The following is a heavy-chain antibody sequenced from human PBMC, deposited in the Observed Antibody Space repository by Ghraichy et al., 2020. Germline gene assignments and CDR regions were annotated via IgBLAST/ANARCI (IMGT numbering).Heavy chain of an antibody. CDR1: GFTFSSYA. CDR2: ISGSGGST. J-gene: IGHJ4*02. Sequence: GGSLRLSCAASGFTFSSYAMSWVRQAPGKGLEWVSAISGSGGSTYYADSVKGRFTISRDNSKNTLYLQMNSLRAEDMAVYYCAKDKSWNAGLQMGYWGQGTLVTVSS. D-gene: IGHD1-1*01. CDR3: AKDKSWNAGLQMGY. V-gene: IGHV3-23*01.